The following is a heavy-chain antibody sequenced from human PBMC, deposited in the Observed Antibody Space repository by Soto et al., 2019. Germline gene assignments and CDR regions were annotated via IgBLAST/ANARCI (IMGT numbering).Heavy chain of an antibody. D-gene: IGHD3-3*01. Sequence: VASVKVSCKASGYTFTSYGISWVRQAPGQGLEWMGWISAYNGNTNYAQKLQGRVTMTTDTSTSTAYMELRSLRSDDTAVYYCARDLGVDFWSGYYYYGMDVWGQGTTVTV. J-gene: IGHJ6*02. CDR2: ISAYNGNT. CDR1: GYTFTSYG. CDR3: ARDLGVDFWSGYYYYGMDV. V-gene: IGHV1-18*01.